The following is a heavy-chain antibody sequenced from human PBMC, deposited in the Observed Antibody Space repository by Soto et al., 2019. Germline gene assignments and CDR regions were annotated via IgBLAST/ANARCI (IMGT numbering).Heavy chain of an antibody. CDR3: ARDPSRRYGGNRPKGAFDI. CDR1: GYTFTSYG. J-gene: IGHJ3*02. Sequence: QVQLVQSGAEVKKPGASVKVSCKASGYTFTSYGISWVRQAPGQGLEWMGWISAYNGNTNYAQKLQGRVTMTTDTSTSTAYMELRRLRAYDTAVYYCARDPSRRYGGNRPKGAFDIWGQGTMVTVSS. CDR2: ISAYNGNT. D-gene: IGHD4-17*01. V-gene: IGHV1-18*01.